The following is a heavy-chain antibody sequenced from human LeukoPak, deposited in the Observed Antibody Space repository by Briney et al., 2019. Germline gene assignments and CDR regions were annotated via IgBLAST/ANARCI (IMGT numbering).Heavy chain of an antibody. D-gene: IGHD2-15*01. V-gene: IGHV1-46*01. CDR3: ARVASVVAATPYDY. CDR2: INPSGGST. CDR1: GYTFTSYY. Sequence: ASVKVSCKASGYTFTSYYMHWVRQAPGQGLEWMGIINPSGGSTSYAQKFQGRVTMTTDTSTSTAYMELRSLRSDDTAVYYCARVASVVAATPYDYWGQGTLVTVSS. J-gene: IGHJ4*02.